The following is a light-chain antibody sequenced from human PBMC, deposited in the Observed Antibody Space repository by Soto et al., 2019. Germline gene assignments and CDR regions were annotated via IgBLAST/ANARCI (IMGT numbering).Light chain of an antibody. J-gene: IGKJ4*01. Sequence: RVMTHSPATLSVSPVYRATLSCRASQSVSSNVAWYQQKPRQALRLLIHSAVTGAVGIPATFSGRGCATDFTPTISSMQSEDSAVYYCQQYNDWPLTFGGGTKVDIK. V-gene: IGKV3D-15*01. CDR3: QQYNDWPLT. CDR2: SAV. CDR1: QSVSSN.